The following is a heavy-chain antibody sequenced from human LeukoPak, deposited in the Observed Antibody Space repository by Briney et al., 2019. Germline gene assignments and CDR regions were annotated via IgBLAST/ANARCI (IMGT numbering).Heavy chain of an antibody. CDR3: ASQSGGTTVTPFDY. Sequence: SETLSLTCTVSGGSISSSSYYWGWNRQPPGKGLEWIGSIYYSGSTYYNPSLKSRVTISVDTSKNQFSLKLSSVTAADTAVYYCASQSGGTTVTPFDYWGQGTLVTVSS. J-gene: IGHJ4*02. D-gene: IGHD4-17*01. CDR1: GGSISSSSYY. V-gene: IGHV4-39*01. CDR2: IYYSGST.